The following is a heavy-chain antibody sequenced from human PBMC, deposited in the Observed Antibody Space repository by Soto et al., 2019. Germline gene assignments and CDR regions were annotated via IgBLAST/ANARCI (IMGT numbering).Heavy chain of an antibody. V-gene: IGHV3-72*01. J-gene: IGHJ6*03. CDR1: GFTFSDHY. D-gene: IGHD3-3*01. Sequence: EVQLVESGGGLVQPGGSLRLSCAASGFTFSDHYMDWVRQAPGKGLEWVGRTRNKANRYPTEYAASVKGRFTISRGDSKHSLYRQTNSLKTEDTAVYYCASRTEYDFWGRPPNYYYYYYMDVWGKGTTVTVSS. CDR3: ASRTEYDFWGRPPNYYYYYYMDV. CDR2: TRNKANRYPT.